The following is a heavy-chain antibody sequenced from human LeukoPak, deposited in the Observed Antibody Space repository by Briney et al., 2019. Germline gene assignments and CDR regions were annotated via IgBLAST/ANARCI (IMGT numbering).Heavy chain of an antibody. CDR3: AREDNNWAFDH. Sequence: ASVKVSCKASGYSFTSYDVTWVRQAPGQGLEWMGWTSTKNGNTKYAQKLQGRVTMTTDTSTRTAYMELRSLRSDDTAVYNSAREDNNWAFDHWGQGALVTVSS. CDR1: GYSFTSYD. J-gene: IGHJ4*02. CDR2: TSTKNGNT. D-gene: IGHD1-1*01. V-gene: IGHV1-18*01.